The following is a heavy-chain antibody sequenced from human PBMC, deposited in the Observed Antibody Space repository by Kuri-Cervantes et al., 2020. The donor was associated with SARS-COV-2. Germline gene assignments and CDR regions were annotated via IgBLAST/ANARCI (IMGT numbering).Heavy chain of an antibody. D-gene: IGHD4-17*01. CDR3: ARGPRSGTTVGYFDL. J-gene: IGHJ2*01. CDR1: GFTFSSYA. Sequence: GGSLRFSCAASGFTFSSYAMHWVRQAPGKGLEYVSAISSNGGSTYYANSVKGRFTISRDNSKNTLYLQMGSLRAEDMAVYYCARGPRSGTTVGYFDLWGRGTLVTVSS. CDR2: ISSNGGST. V-gene: IGHV3-64*01.